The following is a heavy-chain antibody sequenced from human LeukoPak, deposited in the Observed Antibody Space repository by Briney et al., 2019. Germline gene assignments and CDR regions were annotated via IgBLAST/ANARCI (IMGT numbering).Heavy chain of an antibody. Sequence: SETLSLTCVVSGATFSRHYWSWIRQAPGKGLEWIGYISASGGTNYNPALESGVTISGDTTNNQFSLRQIYVIAADTAVYYCARHRENSYESSHMGFDPWGPGTLVTVSS. CDR2: ISASGGT. CDR3: ARHRENSYESSHMGFDP. D-gene: IGHD3-22*01. V-gene: IGHV4-4*09. CDR1: GATFSRHY. J-gene: IGHJ5*02.